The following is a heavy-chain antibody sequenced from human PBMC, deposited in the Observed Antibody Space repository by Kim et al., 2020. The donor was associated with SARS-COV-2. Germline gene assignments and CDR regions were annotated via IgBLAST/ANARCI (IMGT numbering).Heavy chain of an antibody. V-gene: IGHV4-59*01. J-gene: IGHJ5*02. CDR2: IYYSGST. Sequence: SETLSLTCTVSGGSISSYYWSWIRQPPGKGLEWIGYIYYSGSTNYSPSLKSRVTISVDTSKNQFSLKLSSVTAADTAVYYCARGGSRGVITDKQQLGWFDPWGQGTLVTVSS. CDR3: ARGGSRGVITDKQQLGWFDP. CDR1: GGSISSYY. D-gene: IGHD6-13*01.